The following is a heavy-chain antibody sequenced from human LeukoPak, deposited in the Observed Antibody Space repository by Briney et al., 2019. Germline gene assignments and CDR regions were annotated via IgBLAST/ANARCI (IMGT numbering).Heavy chain of an antibody. J-gene: IGHJ4*02. CDR2: ISSSRSYT. D-gene: IGHD1-26*01. CDR1: GFTFSDYY. CDR3: ARDSVGATNYFDY. V-gene: IGHV3-11*06. Sequence: GGSLRLSCAASGFTFSDYYMNWIRQAPGKGLEWVSDISSSRSYTNYADSVKGRFTISRDNAKNSLYLQMNSLRAEDTAVYYCARDSVGATNYFDYWGQGTLVTVSS.